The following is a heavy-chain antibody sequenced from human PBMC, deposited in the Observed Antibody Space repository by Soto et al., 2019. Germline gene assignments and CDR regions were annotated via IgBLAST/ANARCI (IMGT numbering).Heavy chain of an antibody. CDR3: ARDARIQLWFNWFDP. CDR1: VFTFSSYS. CDR2: ISSSSSYI. V-gene: IGHV3-21*01. D-gene: IGHD5-18*01. J-gene: IGHJ5*02. Sequence: GWSLRLSCAASVFTFSSYSMNWCRQAPGKGLEWVSSISSSSSYIYYADSVKGRFTISRDNAKNSLYLQMNSLRAEDTAVYYCARDARIQLWFNWFDPWGQGTLVTVSS.